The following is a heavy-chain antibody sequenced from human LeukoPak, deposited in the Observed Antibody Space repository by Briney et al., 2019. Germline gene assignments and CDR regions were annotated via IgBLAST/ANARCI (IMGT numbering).Heavy chain of an antibody. J-gene: IGHJ4*02. CDR2: IYYSGST. CDR3: ARLPSSGWYIYYFDY. V-gene: IGHV4-39*01. D-gene: IGHD6-19*01. CDR1: GGSISSSSYY. Sequence: SETLSLTCTVSGGSISSSSYYWGWIRQPPGKGLEWIGSIYYSGSTNYNPSLKSRVTISVDTSKNQFSLKLSSVTAADTAVYYCARLPSSGWYIYYFDYWGQGTLVTVSS.